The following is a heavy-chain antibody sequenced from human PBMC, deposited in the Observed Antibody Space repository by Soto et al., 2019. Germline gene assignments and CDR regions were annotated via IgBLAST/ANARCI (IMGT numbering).Heavy chain of an antibody. Sequence: GGSLRLSCAASGFTFSSYAMHWVRQAPGKGLEWVALISYDGSDKDYADSVKGRFTISRDNSRNTLFLQMNSLRAEDTAVYYCARGFSGYDGYYYYGMDVWGQGTTVTVSS. V-gene: IGHV3-30-3*01. CDR2: ISYDGSDK. D-gene: IGHD5-12*01. J-gene: IGHJ6*02. CDR3: ARGFSGYDGYYYYGMDV. CDR1: GFTFSSYA.